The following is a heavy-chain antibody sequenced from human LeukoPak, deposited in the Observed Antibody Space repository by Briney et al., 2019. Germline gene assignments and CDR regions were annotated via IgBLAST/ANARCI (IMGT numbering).Heavy chain of an antibody. D-gene: IGHD3-10*01. J-gene: IGHJ4*02. CDR1: GFTFSSYA. CDR2: ISGSGGST. CDR3: AKTPPSPTYYYGSVSQDIDY. V-gene: IGHV3-23*01. Sequence: GGSLRLSCAASGFTFSSYAMSWVRQAPGKGLEWVSAISGSGGSTYYADSVKGRFTISRDNSKNTLYLQMNSLRAEDTAVYYCAKTPPSPTYYYGSVSQDIDYWGQGTLVTVSS.